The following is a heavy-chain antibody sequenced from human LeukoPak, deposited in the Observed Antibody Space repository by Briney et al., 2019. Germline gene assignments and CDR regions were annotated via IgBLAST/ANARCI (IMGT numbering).Heavy chain of an antibody. V-gene: IGHV1-69*13. D-gene: IGHD6-13*01. CDR1: GGTFSSYA. Sequence: ASVKVSCKASGGTFSSYAISWVRQAPGHGLEWMRGIIPIFGTANYAQKFQGRVTITADESTSTAYMELSSLRSEDTAVYYCAREAAAGTYRYWGQGTLVTVSS. J-gene: IGHJ4*02. CDR3: AREAAAGTYRY. CDR2: IIPIFGTA.